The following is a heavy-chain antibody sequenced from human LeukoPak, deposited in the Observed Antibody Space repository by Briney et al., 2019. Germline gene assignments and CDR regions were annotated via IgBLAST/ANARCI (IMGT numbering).Heavy chain of an antibody. Sequence: PSETLSLTCTVSGGSMSPYHWGWIRQPPGKGLEWTGYIYYSGSTNYNPSLKSRVTISVDRSKNQFSLKLSSVTAADTAVYYCARGILSSSSLGFDPWGQGTLVTVSS. D-gene: IGHD6-6*01. J-gene: IGHJ5*02. V-gene: IGHV4-59*12. CDR1: GGSMSPYH. CDR3: ARGILSSSSLGFDP. CDR2: IYYSGST.